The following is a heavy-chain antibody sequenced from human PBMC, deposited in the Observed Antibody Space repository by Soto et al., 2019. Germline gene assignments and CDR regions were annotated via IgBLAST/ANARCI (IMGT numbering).Heavy chain of an antibody. CDR3: AALDGALDY. Sequence: PSETLFLTCTVSGDSFSSYYWTWIRQPPGKRLEWVAYIFHTGNTKYNPSLKSRVTISVDTSKNQFSLKLRSVTPADTAVYYCAALDGALDYWGPGTLVTVSS. J-gene: IGHJ4*02. D-gene: IGHD3-10*01. CDR1: GDSFSSYY. V-gene: IGHV4-59*01. CDR2: IFHTGNT.